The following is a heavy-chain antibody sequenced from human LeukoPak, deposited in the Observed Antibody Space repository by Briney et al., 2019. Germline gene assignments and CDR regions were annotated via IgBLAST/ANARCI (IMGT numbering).Heavy chain of an antibody. V-gene: IGHV1-2*02. J-gene: IGHJ4*02. D-gene: IGHD6-13*01. Sequence: ASVTVSCKASGYTFTGYYMHWVRQAPGQGLEWMGWINPNSGGTNYAQKFQGRVTITRDTSISTAYMELSRLRSDDTAVYYCARVVGYSSSWYFTFDYWGQGTLVTVSS. CDR3: ARVVGYSSSWYFTFDY. CDR2: INPNSGGT. CDR1: GYTFTGYY.